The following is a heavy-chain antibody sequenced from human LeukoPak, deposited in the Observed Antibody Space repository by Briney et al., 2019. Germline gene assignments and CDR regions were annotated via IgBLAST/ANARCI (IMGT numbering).Heavy chain of an antibody. Sequence: SETLSLTCAVYGGSFSGYYWSWIRQPAGKGLEWIGRIYTSGSTNYNPSLKSRVTMSVDTSKNQFSLKLSSVTAADTAVYYCARDRLWFGELGVWGKGTTVTISS. CDR3: ARDRLWFGELGV. D-gene: IGHD3-10*01. V-gene: IGHV4-4*07. CDR2: IYTSGST. J-gene: IGHJ6*04. CDR1: GGSFSGYY.